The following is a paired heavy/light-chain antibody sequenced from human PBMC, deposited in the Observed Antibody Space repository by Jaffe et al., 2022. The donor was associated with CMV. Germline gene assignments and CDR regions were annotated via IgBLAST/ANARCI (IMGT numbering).Light chain of an antibody. J-gene: IGKJ4*01. V-gene: IGKV4-1*01. Sequence: DIVMTQSPDSLAVSLGERATINCKSSQSVLYSSNNKNYLAWYQQKPGQPPKLLIYWASTRESGVPDRFSGSGSGTDFTLTISSLQAEDVAVYYCQQYYSTPRLTFGGGTKVEIK. CDR3: QQYYSTPRLT. CDR1: QSVLYSSNNKNY. CDR2: WAS.
Heavy chain of an antibody. CDR3: ATRYSSSCPSRSPHCWYFDL. CDR2: INSDGSST. CDR1: GFTFSSYW. J-gene: IGHJ2*01. Sequence: EVQLVESGGGLVQPGGSLRLSCAASGFTFSSYWMHWVRQAPGKGLVWVSRINSDGSSTSYADSVKGRFTISRDNAKNTLYLQMNSLRAEDTAVYYCATRYSSSCPSRSPHCWYFDLWGRGTLVTVSS. V-gene: IGHV3-74*01. D-gene: IGHD6-13*01.